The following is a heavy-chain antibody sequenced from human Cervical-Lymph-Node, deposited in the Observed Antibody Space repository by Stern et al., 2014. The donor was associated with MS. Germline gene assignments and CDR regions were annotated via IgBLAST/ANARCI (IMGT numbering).Heavy chain of an antibody. CDR1: GGSFSGYY. CDR3: ARYNVRDWLEP. Sequence: QVQLQQWGAGLLKPSETLSLTCGVYGGSFSGYYWSWIRQPPGKGLEWIGEINHSGNTNYNPSLKSRVAISAATSRSQFSLKLDSVTAADTAVYYCARYNVRDWLEPWGQGTLVIVSS. D-gene: IGHD5-24*01. CDR2: INHSGNT. V-gene: IGHV4-34*01. J-gene: IGHJ5*02.